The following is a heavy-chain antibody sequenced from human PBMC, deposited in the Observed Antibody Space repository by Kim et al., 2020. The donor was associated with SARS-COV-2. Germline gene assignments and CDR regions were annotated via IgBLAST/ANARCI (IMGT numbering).Heavy chain of an antibody. J-gene: IGHJ4*02. CDR3: ARDPLRYFDPPFDY. V-gene: IGHV3-7*03. Sequence: VDSVKGRFTISRDNAKNSLYLQMNSLRAEDTAVYYCARDPLRYFDPPFDYWGQGTLVTVSS. D-gene: IGHD3-9*01.